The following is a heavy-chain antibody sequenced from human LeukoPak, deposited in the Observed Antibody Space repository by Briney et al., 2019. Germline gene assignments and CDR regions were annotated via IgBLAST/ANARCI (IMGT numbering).Heavy chain of an antibody. CDR1: GYTFTSYG. CDR2: ISAYNGST. CDR3: ARVWFGEPDNYFDY. J-gene: IGHJ4*02. V-gene: IGHV1-18*04. Sequence: ASVKVSCKASGYTFTSYGISWVRQAPGQGLEWMGWISAYNGSTNYAQKLQGRVTMTTDTSTSTVYMELRSLRSDDTAVYYCARVWFGEPDNYFDYWGQGTLVTVSS. D-gene: IGHD3-10*01.